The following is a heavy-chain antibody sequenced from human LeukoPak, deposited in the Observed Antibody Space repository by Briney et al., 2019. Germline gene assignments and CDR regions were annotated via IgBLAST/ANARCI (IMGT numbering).Heavy chain of an antibody. Sequence: SETLCLTCTVSGGSISSSSYYWGWIRQPPGKGLEWIGSIYHSGSTYYNPSLKSRVTISVDTSKNQFSLKLSSVTAADTAVYYCARDRSYCGGDCYSGHFQHWGQGTLVTVSS. CDR3: ARDRSYCGGDCYSGHFQH. V-gene: IGHV4-39*07. J-gene: IGHJ1*01. D-gene: IGHD2-21*02. CDR2: IYHSGST. CDR1: GGSISSSSYY.